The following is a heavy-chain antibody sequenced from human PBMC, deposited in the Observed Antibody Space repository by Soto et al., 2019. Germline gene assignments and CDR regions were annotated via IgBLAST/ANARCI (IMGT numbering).Heavy chain of an antibody. CDR2: IYYSGST. CDR3: ARAMAHLGPGYYYYGMDV. V-gene: IGHV4-59*01. D-gene: IGHD1-26*01. CDR1: GGSISSYY. Sequence: SETLSLTCTVSGGSISSYYWSWIRQPPGKGLEWIGYIYYSGSTNYNPSLKSRVTISVDTSKNQFSLKLSSVTAADTAVYYCARAMAHLGPGYYYYGMDVWGQGTTVTVSS. J-gene: IGHJ6*02.